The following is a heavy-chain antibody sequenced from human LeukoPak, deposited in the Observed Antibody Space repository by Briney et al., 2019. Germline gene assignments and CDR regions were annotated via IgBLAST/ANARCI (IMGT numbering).Heavy chain of an antibody. D-gene: IGHD2-2*01. CDR3: ARESSTSPVNLDY. CDR1: GYSFTSHW. CDR2: IYPGDSDT. J-gene: IGHJ4*02. Sequence: GESLKISCKGSGYSFTSHWIGWVRQMPGKGLEWMGIIYPGDSDTRYSPSFQGQVTISADKSISTAYLQWSSLKASDTAMYYCARESSTSPVNLDYWGQGTLVTVSS. V-gene: IGHV5-51*01.